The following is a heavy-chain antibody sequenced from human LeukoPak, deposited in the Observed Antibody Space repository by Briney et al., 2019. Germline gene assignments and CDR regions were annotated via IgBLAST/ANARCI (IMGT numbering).Heavy chain of an antibody. CDR1: GGTFSSYA. CDR3: ASSVDYYDSSGYPMYEYFQH. CDR2: IIPIFGTA. J-gene: IGHJ1*01. V-gene: IGHV1-69*05. Sequence: SVKVSCKASGGTFSSYAISWVRQAPGQGLEWMGGIIPIFGTANYAQKFQRRVTITTDESTSTAYMELSSLRSEDTAVYYCASSVDYYDSSGYPMYEYFQHWGQGTLVTVSS. D-gene: IGHD3-22*01.